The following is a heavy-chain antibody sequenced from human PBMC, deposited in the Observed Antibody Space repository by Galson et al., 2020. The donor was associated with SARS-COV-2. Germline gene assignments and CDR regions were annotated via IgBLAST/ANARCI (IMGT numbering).Heavy chain of an antibody. D-gene: IGHD3-16*02. Sequence: GGSLRLSCAASGFTFSTYEMNWVRQAPGKGLEWLAYISGNGNNFYYADSVKGRFTVSRDNARNSLFLEMNNLGAEDTALYYCARRERRYQYAMDVWGRGTTVSVFS. V-gene: IGHV3-48*03. CDR2: ISGNGNNF. J-gene: IGHJ6*02. CDR3: ARRERRYQYAMDV. CDR1: GFTFSTYE.